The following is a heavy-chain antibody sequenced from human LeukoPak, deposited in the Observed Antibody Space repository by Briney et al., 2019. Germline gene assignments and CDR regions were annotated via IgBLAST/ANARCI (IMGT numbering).Heavy chain of an antibody. CDR2: ISWDGGST. D-gene: IGHD3-10*01. CDR3: AKDTGGYYYGMDV. J-gene: IGHJ6*04. Sequence: PGGSLRLSCAASGFTFDDYAMHWVRQAPGKGLEWVSLISWDGGSTYYADSVKGRFTTSRDNSKNSLYLQMNSLRAEDTALYYCAKDTGGYYYGMDVWGKGTTVTVSS. CDR1: GFTFDDYA. V-gene: IGHV3-43D*04.